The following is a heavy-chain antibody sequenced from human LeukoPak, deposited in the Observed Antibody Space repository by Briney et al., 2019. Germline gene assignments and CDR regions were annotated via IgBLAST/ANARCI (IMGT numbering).Heavy chain of an antibody. Sequence: GGSLRLSCAVSGITFSSYAMSWVRQAPGKGLQWVSAISGSGATTYYADSVKGRFTSSSDNSKNQMYLQMSGLSAGDTAVYYCVCQGRTGTRDYWGQGTLVTVSS. J-gene: IGHJ4*02. V-gene: IGHV3-23*01. D-gene: IGHD3/OR15-3a*01. CDR2: ISGSGATT. CDR1: GITFSSYA. CDR3: VCQGRTGTRDY.